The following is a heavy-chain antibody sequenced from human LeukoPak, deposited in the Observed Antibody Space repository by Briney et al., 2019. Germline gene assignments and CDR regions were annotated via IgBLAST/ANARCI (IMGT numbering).Heavy chain of an antibody. CDR3: IREGLECSGSSCQRAAFDY. CDR2: IKGDGSST. CDR1: GFTFTTYW. Sequence: GGSLRLSCAASGFTFTTYWMHWVRQVPGKGLVWVARIKGDGSSTRHADSMKGRFTISRDNAKNTLYLQMNSLRDEDTAVYYCIREGLECSGSSCQRAAFDYWGQGTLVTVSS. D-gene: IGHD2-2*01. J-gene: IGHJ4*02. V-gene: IGHV3-74*01.